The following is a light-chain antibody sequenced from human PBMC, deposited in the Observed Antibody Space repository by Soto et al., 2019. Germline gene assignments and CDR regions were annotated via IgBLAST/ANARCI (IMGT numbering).Light chain of an antibody. CDR1: QSVSSGY. CDR2: GAS. V-gene: IGKV3D-15*01. J-gene: IGKJ5*01. CDR3: QQYNNWPIT. Sequence: EIVLTQSPGTLSLSPGERATLSCSASQSVSSGYLAWYQQKPGQAPRLLIYGASSRATGIPGRFSGSGSGTEFTLIISSLQSEDFAVYYCQQYNNWPITFGQGTRLEIK.